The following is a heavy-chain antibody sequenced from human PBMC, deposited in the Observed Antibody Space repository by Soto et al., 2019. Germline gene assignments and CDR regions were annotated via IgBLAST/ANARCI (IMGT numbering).Heavy chain of an antibody. CDR2: ISAFNGYT. Sequence: QVQLVQFGAEVKKPGASVKVSCKTSGYTFTTSGISWVRQAPGQGLEWMGWISAFNGYTEYSQKFQDRVTMTADTFTGTAYMEVGTLRSYDTAIYYLSEERGFCRSSVGGSFGLWGQGTQVTGFS. CDR1: GYTFTTSG. CDR3: SEERGFCRSSVGGSFGL. D-gene: IGHD6-6*01. V-gene: IGHV1-18*04. J-gene: IGHJ1*01.